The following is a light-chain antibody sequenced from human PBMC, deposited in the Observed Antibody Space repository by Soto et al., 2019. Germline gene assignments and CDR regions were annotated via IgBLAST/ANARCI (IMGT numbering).Light chain of an antibody. Sequence: DIQMTQSPSSLSASVGDRVTITCRASQSISSYLNWYQQKPGKAPKLLIYAASSLQSGVLSRFSGSGSGTDFTLNICSLQPEDFATYYCQQSYCTPVTFGQGTKVDIK. CDR2: AAS. CDR3: QQSYCTPVT. V-gene: IGKV1-39*01. J-gene: IGKJ1*01. CDR1: QSISSY.